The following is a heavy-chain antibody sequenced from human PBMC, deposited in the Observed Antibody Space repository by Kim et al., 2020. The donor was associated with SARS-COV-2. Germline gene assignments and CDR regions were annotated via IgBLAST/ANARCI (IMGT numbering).Heavy chain of an antibody. J-gene: IGHJ4*02. CDR3: GKPRDPFHDSSGYYYDY. CDR2: ISGSGGST. V-gene: IGHV3-23*01. CDR1: GFTFSSYA. D-gene: IGHD3-22*01. Sequence: GGSLRLSCAASGFTFSSYAMSWVRQAPGKGLEWVSAISGSGGSTYYADSVKGRFTISRDNSKNTLYLQMNSLRAEDTAVYYCGKPRDPFHDSSGYYYDYWGRGTLVTVSS.